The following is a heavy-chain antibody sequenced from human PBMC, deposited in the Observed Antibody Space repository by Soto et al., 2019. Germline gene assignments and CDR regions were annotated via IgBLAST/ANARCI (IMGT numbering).Heavy chain of an antibody. CDR2: ISFDGSTE. Sequence: QVQLVESGGGVVQPGRYLRLSCAASGFTFISYAMHWVRQAPGKGLEWVAVISFDGSTEYYADSVKGRFTISRDNSKNTVYLQMNSLRSEVTAVYYCARSRHGSGSYTHFYYGLDVWGQGTTVTVSS. CDR1: GFTFISYA. J-gene: IGHJ6*02. CDR3: ARSRHGSGSYTHFYYGLDV. D-gene: IGHD3-10*01. V-gene: IGHV3-30-3*01.